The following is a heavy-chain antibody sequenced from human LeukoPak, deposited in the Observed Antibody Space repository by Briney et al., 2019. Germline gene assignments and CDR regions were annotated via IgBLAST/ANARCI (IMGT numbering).Heavy chain of an antibody. V-gene: IGHV4-59*01. CDR3: ARDLSGSGIGNWFAP. J-gene: IGHJ5*02. D-gene: IGHD3-10*01. Sequence: SETLSLTCTVSGGSISTYYWSWIRQPPGKGLEWIGYIYYIGSTNYNPSLKSRVTISVDTSKNQFSLKLSSVTAADTAVYYCARDLSGSGIGNWFAPWGQGTLVTVSS. CDR2: IYYIGST. CDR1: GGSISTYY.